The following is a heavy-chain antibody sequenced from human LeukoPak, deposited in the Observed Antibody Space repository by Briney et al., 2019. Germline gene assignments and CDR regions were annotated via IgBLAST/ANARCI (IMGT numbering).Heavy chain of an antibody. V-gene: IGHV4-61*02. D-gene: IGHD3-3*01. CDR2: IYTSGST. CDR1: GGSISSGSYY. J-gene: IGHJ5*02. Sequence: SQTLSLTCTVSGGSISSGSYYWSWIRQPAGKGLEWIGRIYTSGSTNYNPSLKSRVTILVDTSKNQFSLKLSSVTAADTAVYYCAREGMIRFLEWLSDSNWFDPWGQGTLVTVSS. CDR3: AREGMIRFLEWLSDSNWFDP.